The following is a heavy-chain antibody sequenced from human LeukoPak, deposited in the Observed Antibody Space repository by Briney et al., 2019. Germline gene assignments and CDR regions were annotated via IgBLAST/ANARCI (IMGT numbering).Heavy chain of an antibody. CDR1: GGSISSSSYY. D-gene: IGHD3-16*01. CDR3: ARVIWWGVMLRHHAFDI. J-gene: IGHJ3*02. CDR2: IYYSGST. V-gene: IGHV4-39*07. Sequence: KASETLSLTCTVSGGSISSSSYYWGWIRQPPGKGLEWIGSIYYSGSTYYNPSLKSRVTIPVDTSKNQFSLKLSSVTAADTAVYYCARVIWWGVMLRHHAFDIWGQGTMVTVSS.